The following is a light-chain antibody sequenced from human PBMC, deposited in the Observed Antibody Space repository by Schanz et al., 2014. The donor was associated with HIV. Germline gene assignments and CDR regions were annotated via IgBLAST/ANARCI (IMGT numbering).Light chain of an antibody. CDR1: QSISSY. J-gene: IGKJ2*01. Sequence: DIQMTQSPSSLSASVGARVTITCRASQSISSYLNWDQQKPGKAPKLLIYAASSLQSGVPSRFSGSGSGPHFTLTISSLQPEDFATYYCQQSYSTPDTFGQGTKLEIK. CDR2: AAS. CDR3: QQSYSTPDT. V-gene: IGKV1-39*01.